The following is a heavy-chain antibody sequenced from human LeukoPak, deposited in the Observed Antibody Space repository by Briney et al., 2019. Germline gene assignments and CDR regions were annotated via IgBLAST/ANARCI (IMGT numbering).Heavy chain of an antibody. Sequence: ASVKVSCKASEYTFTGYYMHWVRQAPGQGLEWMGWINPNSGGTNYAQKFQGRVTMTRDTSISTAYMELSRLRSDDTAIYYCARDFSSSSTVYYYYYMDVWGKGTTVTVSS. CDR1: EYTFTGYY. V-gene: IGHV1-2*02. CDR2: INPNSGGT. J-gene: IGHJ6*03. CDR3: ARDFSSSSTVYYYYYMDV. D-gene: IGHD6-6*01.